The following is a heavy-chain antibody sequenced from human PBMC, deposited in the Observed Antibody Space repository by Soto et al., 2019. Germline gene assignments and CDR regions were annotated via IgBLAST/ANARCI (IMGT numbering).Heavy chain of an antibody. J-gene: IGHJ6*03. V-gene: IGHV1-69*02. D-gene: IGHD6-6*01. Sequence: QVQLVQSGAEVKKPGSSVKVSCKASGGTFSSYTISWVRQAPGQGLEWMGRIIPILGIANYAQKFQGRVTMTAAKTTSTAYMKQSSMRSDDTAVYYCSRDQGDSSSSFYYYYYMDVWGKGTTVTVSS. CDR1: GGTFSSYT. CDR3: SRDQGDSSSSFYYYYYMDV. CDR2: IIPILGIA.